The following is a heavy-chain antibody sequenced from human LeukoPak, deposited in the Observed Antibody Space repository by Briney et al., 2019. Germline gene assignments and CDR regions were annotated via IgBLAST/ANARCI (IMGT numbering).Heavy chain of an antibody. D-gene: IGHD3-22*01. V-gene: IGHV3-23*01. CDR2: VSGGGVST. Sequence: GGSLRLSCAASGFTFSSYGMTWVRQAPGKGLEWVSSVSGGGVSTYYADAVKGRFTISRDNSKNTLYLQMNTLRAEDTAVYHCAKAAVTMIGVGDAFDIRGQGTRVTVSP. J-gene: IGHJ3*02. CDR1: GFTFSSYG. CDR3: AKAAVTMIGVGDAFDI.